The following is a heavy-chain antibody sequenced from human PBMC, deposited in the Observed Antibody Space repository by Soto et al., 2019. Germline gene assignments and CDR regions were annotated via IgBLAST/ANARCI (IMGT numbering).Heavy chain of an antibody. Sequence: GSLRLSCAASGFTFSSYAMSWVRQAPGKGLEWVSAISGSGGSTYYADSVKGRFTISRDNSKNTLYLQMNSLRAKDTAVYYCAKERGQPNYYYGMDVWGQGTTVTVSS. J-gene: IGHJ6*02. CDR1: GFTFSSYA. D-gene: IGHD6-13*01. V-gene: IGHV3-23*01. CDR3: AKERGQPNYYYGMDV. CDR2: ISGSGGST.